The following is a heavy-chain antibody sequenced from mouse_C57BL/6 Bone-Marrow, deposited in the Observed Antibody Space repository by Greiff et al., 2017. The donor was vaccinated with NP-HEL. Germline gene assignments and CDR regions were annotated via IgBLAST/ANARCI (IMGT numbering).Heavy chain of an antibody. J-gene: IGHJ1*03. CDR2: IDPETGGT. CDR3: TRSGTERYFDV. CDR1: GYTFTDYE. D-gene: IGHD2-14*01. Sequence: VKLMESGAELVRPGASVTLSCKASGYTFTDYEMHWVKQTPVHGLEWIGAIDPETGGTAYNQKFKGKAILTADKSSSTAYMELRSLTSEDSAVYYCTRSGTERYFDVWGTGTTVTVSS. V-gene: IGHV1-15*01.